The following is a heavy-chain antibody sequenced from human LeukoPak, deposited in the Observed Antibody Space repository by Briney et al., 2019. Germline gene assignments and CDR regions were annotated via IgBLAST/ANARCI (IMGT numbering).Heavy chain of an antibody. D-gene: IGHD2-15*01. Sequence: GGSLRLSCAASGFTVSGNYMSWVRQAAGKGLEWVSVIYSGADTYYADSVKGRFTISRHSSQNTVYLQMNSLRAEDTAVYYCARAQYCSGGSCYSGTLGSWGQGTLVTVSS. J-gene: IGHJ5*02. CDR2: IYSGADT. CDR1: GFTVSGNY. CDR3: ARAQYCSGGSCYSGTLGS. V-gene: IGHV3-53*04.